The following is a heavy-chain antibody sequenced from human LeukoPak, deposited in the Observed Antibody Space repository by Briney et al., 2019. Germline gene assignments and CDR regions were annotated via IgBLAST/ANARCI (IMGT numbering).Heavy chain of an antibody. V-gene: IGHV1-2*02. J-gene: IGHJ3*02. D-gene: IGHD6-19*01. CDR3: ARGPRYSSGLGDDAFDI. CDR1: GYTFTGYY. CDR2: INPNSGGT. Sequence: ASVKVSCKASGYTFTGYYMHWVRQAPGQGLEWMGWINPNSGGTNYAQKFQGRVTMTRDTSISTAYMELSRLRSDDTAVYYCARGPRYSSGLGDDAFDIWGQGTMVTVSS.